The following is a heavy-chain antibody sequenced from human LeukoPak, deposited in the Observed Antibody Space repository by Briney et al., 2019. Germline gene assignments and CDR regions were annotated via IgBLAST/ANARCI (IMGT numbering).Heavy chain of an antibody. V-gene: IGHV4-39*07. CDR1: GGSISSSSYY. CDR2: IYYSGST. D-gene: IGHD6-19*01. Sequence: PSETLSLTCTVSGGSISSSSYYWGWIRQPPGKGLEWIGSIYYSGSTYYNPSLKSRVTISVDTSKNQFSLKLSSVTAADTAVYYCARDRSSGWSLDYWGQGTLVTVSS. J-gene: IGHJ4*02. CDR3: ARDRSSGWSLDY.